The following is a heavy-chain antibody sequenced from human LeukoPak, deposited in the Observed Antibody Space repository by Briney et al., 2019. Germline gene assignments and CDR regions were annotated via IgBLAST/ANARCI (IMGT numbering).Heavy chain of an antibody. CDR3: AKDPSTFLTTGWYFDL. CDR1: GFTFSSYE. J-gene: IGHJ2*01. Sequence: PGGSLRLSCAASGFTFSSYEMNWVRQVPGKGLEWVSTISDSGVTTHYADSVKGRFTISRDNSKSTLYLQMISLRPLDTAIYYCAKDPSTFLTTGWYFDLWGRGTLVTVSS. D-gene: IGHD4-17*01. CDR2: ISDSGVTT. V-gene: IGHV3-23*01.